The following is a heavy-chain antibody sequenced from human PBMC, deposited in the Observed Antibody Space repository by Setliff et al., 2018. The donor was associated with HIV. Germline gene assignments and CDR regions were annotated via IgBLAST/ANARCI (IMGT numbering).Heavy chain of an antibody. CDR1: GFTFSDHY. J-gene: IGHJ4*02. CDR3: AKDIVAPGLFLDY. CDR2: TRNRANNYIT. V-gene: IGHV3-72*01. D-gene: IGHD3-16*02. Sequence: LRLSCAASGFTFSDHYMDWVRQAPGKGLEWVGRTRNRANNYITDYATSVQGRFTISRDYSKDSLFLQMDNLRAEDTAVYYCAKDIVAPGLFLDYWGQGTLVTVS.